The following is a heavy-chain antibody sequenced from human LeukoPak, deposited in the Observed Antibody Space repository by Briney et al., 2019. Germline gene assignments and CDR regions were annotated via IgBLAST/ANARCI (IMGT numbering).Heavy chain of an antibody. CDR2: IIPIFGTA. CDR3: AREADGSGSYYPYYYYMDV. CDR1: GGTFSSYA. J-gene: IGHJ6*03. D-gene: IGHD3-10*01. Sequence: GASVKVSCKASGGTFSSYAISWVRQAPGQGLEWMGGIIPIFGTANYAQKFQGRVTITTDESTSTAYMELSSLRSEDTAVYYCAREADGSGSYYPYYYYMDVWGKGTTATVSS. V-gene: IGHV1-69*05.